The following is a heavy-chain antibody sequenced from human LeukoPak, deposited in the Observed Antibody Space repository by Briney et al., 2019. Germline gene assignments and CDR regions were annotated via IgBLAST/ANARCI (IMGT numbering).Heavy chain of an antibody. CDR2: ITSSDSTI. D-gene: IGHD2-2*01. V-gene: IGHV3-11*04. J-gene: IGHJ6*03. CDR3: AREGRCSSTSCFATYYYMDV. Sequence: GGSLRLSRAASGFTFSDYYMSWIRQAPGKGLEWVSYITSSDSTIHYADSVKGRFTISRDNAKNSLYLQMNSLRAEDTAVYYCAREGRCSSTSCFATYYYMDVWGKGTTVTVSS. CDR1: GFTFSDYY.